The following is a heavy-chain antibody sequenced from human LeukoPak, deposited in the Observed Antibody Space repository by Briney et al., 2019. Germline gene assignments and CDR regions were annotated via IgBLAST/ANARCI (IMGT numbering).Heavy chain of an antibody. D-gene: IGHD3-22*01. CDR3: AKDRLGALYYYDSSGYYRFDY. CDR1: GFTFRNYG. V-gene: IGHV3-33*03. J-gene: IGHJ4*01. CDR2: LWYDGRNK. Sequence: PGGSLRLSCAPSGFTFRNYGMHWVRQAPGKGLEWVSGLWYDGRNKAYADSVKGRFTISRDNSENMLYLQMNSLRDEDTAVYYCAKDRLGALYYYDSSGYYRFDYWGQGTLVTVSS.